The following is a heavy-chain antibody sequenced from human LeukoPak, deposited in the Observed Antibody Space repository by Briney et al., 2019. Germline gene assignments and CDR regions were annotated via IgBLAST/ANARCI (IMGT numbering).Heavy chain of an antibody. V-gene: IGHV4-31*03. D-gene: IGHD3-22*01. CDR2: IYYSGST. Sequence: SQTLSLTCTVSGGSISSGGYYWSWIRQHPGKGLEWIGYIYYSGSTYYNPSLKSRVTISVDTSKNQFSLKLSSVTAADTAAYYCARLSYDSSGVIDYWGQGTLVTVSS. CDR3: ARLSYDSSGVIDY. CDR1: GGSISSGGYY. J-gene: IGHJ4*02.